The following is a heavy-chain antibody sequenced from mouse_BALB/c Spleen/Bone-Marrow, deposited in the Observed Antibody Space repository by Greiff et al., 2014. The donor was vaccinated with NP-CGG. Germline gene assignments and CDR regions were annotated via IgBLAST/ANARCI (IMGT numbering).Heavy chain of an antibody. CDR1: GYSFTGYY. V-gene: IGHV1-26*01. CDR2: VNPNNGGT. J-gene: IGHJ2*01. CDR3: ARRGDGYFDY. Sequence: EVKLVESGPDLVKPGVSVKISCKASGYSFTGYYMHWVKQSHGKSLEWIGRVNPNNGGTSYNQKFKGKAILTVDKSSSTAYMELRSLTSEDSAVYYCARRGDGYFDYWGQGTTLTVSS. D-gene: IGHD2-3*01.